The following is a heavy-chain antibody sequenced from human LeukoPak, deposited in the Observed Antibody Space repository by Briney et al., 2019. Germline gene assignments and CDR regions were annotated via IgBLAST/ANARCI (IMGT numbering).Heavy chain of an antibody. Sequence: GRSLRLSCAASGFTFSSYGMHWVRQALGKGLEWVAVISYDGSNKYYADSVKGRFTISRDNSKNTLYLQMNSLRAEDTAVYYCATWVSLDYWGQGTLVTVSS. V-gene: IGHV3-30*03. D-gene: IGHD3-16*01. J-gene: IGHJ4*02. CDR3: ATWVSLDY. CDR1: GFTFSSYG. CDR2: ISYDGSNK.